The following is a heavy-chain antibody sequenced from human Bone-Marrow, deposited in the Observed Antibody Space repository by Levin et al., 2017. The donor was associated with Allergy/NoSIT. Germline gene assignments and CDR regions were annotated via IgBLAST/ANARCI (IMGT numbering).Heavy chain of an antibody. D-gene: IGHD4-11*01. Sequence: GGSLKISCAASGFTFSGSAMHWVRQASGKGLEWVGRIRSKSNNYATAYAASVKGRFTISRDDSEDTAFLQMDSLETEDTAVYYCARRESKNYYMDVWGKGTTVTVSS. J-gene: IGHJ6*03. V-gene: IGHV3-73*01. CDR3: ARRESKNYYMDV. CDR1: GFTFSGSA. CDR2: IRSKSNNYAT.